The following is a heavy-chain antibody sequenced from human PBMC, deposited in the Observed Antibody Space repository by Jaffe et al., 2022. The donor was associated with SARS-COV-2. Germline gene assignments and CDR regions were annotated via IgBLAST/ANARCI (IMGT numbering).Heavy chain of an antibody. CDR2: IRSKAYGGTT. D-gene: IGHD1-1*01. J-gene: IGHJ5*02. CDR3: TRSLERPNWFDP. CDR1: GFTFGDYA. V-gene: IGHV3-49*04. Sequence: EVQLVESGGGLVQPGRSLRLSCTASGFTFGDYAMSWVRQAPGKGLEWVGFIRSKAYGGTTEYAASVKGRFTISRDDSKSIAYLQMNSLKTEDTAVYYCTRSLERPNWFDPWGQGTLVTVSS.